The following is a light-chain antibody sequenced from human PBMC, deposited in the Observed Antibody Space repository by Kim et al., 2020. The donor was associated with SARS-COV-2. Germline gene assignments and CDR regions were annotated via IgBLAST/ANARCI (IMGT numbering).Light chain of an antibody. V-gene: IGLV3-19*01. CDR1: SLRTYY. CDR3: NSRDSSASQWV. CDR2: DKN. Sequence: ALGQTVRITCQGDSLRTYYASWYQQKPEQAPILVIYDKNNRPAGIPDRFSGSSSGNTASLTITGAQAEDEADYYCNSRDSSASQWVFGGGTQLTVL. J-gene: IGLJ3*02.